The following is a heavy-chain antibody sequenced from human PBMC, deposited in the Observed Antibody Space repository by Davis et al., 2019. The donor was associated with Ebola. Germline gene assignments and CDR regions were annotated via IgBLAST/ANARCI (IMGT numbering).Heavy chain of an antibody. CDR2: IRYVGNDK. Sequence: GESLKISCAASGFTFSSYGMHWVRQAPGKGLEWVAYIRYVGNDKYYADSVEGRFTISRDNSRNTLYLQMNSLRVEDTAVFYCARAYHYGVDVWGQGTTVTVSS. CDR3: ARAYHYGVDV. CDR1: GFTFSSYG. J-gene: IGHJ6*02. V-gene: IGHV3-30*02.